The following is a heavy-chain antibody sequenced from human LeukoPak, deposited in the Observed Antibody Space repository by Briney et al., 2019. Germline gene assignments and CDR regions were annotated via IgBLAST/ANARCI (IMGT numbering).Heavy chain of an antibody. CDR1: GFTFSSYG. D-gene: IGHD3-3*01. J-gene: IGHJ4*02. Sequence: GGSLRLSCAASGFTFSSYGMHWVRQAPGKGLEWVAVIWYDGSNKYYADSVKGRFTISRDNSKNTLYLQMNSLRAEDTAVYYCARDLSDDFWSGDGPRWGQRTLVTVSS. V-gene: IGHV3-33*01. CDR2: IWYDGSNK. CDR3: ARDLSDDFWSGDGPR.